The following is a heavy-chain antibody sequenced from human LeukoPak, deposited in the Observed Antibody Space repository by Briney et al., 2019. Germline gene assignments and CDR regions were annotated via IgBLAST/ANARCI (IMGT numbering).Heavy chain of an antibody. CDR3: ARDGVDYYGSGVNYYYYYYMDV. V-gene: IGHV1-18*01. D-gene: IGHD3-10*01. CDR2: ISAYNGNT. Sequence: ASVKVSCKASGYTFTSYGISWVRQAPGQGLEWMGWISAYNGNTNYAQKLGGRVTMTTDTSTSTAYMELRSLRSDDTAVYYCARDGVDYYGSGVNYYYYYYMDVWGKGTTVTVSS. J-gene: IGHJ6*03. CDR1: GYTFTSYG.